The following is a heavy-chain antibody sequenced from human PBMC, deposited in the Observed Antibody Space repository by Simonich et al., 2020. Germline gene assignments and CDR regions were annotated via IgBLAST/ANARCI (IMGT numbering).Heavy chain of an antibody. CDR2: NNPILGIA. V-gene: IGHV1-69*09. D-gene: IGHD2-15*01. Sequence: QVQLVQSGAEVKKPGSSVKVSCKASGGTFSSYAISWVRQAPGQGLEWMRGNNPILGIANYEQKFQGRVTITAVKSTSTAYMELSSLRSEDTAVYYRARGGLADRRIVYYYYMDVWGKGTTVTVSS. CDR3: ARGGLADRRIVYYYYMDV. CDR1: GGTFSSYA. J-gene: IGHJ6*03.